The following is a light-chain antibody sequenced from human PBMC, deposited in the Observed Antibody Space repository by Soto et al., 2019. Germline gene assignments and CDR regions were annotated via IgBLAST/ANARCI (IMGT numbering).Light chain of an antibody. V-gene: IGKV1-5*03. J-gene: IGKJ1*01. CDR2: EAS. CDR1: QSVSSW. Sequence: DIQMTQSPSTLSASVGDSVTITCRASQSVSSWLAWYQQKPGKAPRLLIYEASSLASGVPSGFSGSGFGTEFTITISSLQPDDVATYYCQQYNTLWTFGQGTRVEVK. CDR3: QQYNTLWT.